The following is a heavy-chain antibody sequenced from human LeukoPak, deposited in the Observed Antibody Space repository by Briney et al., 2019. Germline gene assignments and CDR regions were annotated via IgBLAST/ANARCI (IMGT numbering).Heavy chain of an antibody. CDR3: ARGDPFDY. Sequence: GGSLRLSCAASGFSFGTYWMSWVRRAPGKGLEWVANIKQDGSEKYYVDSVKGRFTISRDNAKNSLYLQMNSLRAEDTAVYYCARGDPFDYWGQGTLVTVSS. V-gene: IGHV3-7*01. CDR2: IKQDGSEK. CDR1: GFSFGTYW. J-gene: IGHJ4*02.